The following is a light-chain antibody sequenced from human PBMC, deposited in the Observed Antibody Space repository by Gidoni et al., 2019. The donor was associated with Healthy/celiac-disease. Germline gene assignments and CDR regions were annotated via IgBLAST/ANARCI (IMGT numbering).Light chain of an antibody. V-gene: IGLV2-14*01. J-gene: IGLJ1*01. CDR3: SSYTSSSTPCV. Sequence: QSALPQPASVSGSPGQSITISCTGTSSDVGGYNYVSWYQQHPSKAPKLMIYEVSNRPSGVSNRFSGSKSGNTASLTISGLQAEDEADYYCSSYTSSSTPCVFGTGTKVTVL. CDR2: EVS. CDR1: SSDVGGYNY.